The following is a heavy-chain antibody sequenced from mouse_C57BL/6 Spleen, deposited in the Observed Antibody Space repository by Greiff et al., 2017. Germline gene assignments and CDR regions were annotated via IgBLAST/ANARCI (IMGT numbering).Heavy chain of an antibody. D-gene: IGHD1-1*01. CDR2: IHPNSGST. J-gene: IGHJ4*01. CDR3: ARTYGSSYYYAMDY. Sequence: QVQLQQPGAELVKPGASVKLSCKASGYTFTSYWMHWVKQRPGQGLEWIGMIHPNSGSTNYNEKFKSKATLTVDKSSSTAYMQLSSLTSEDSAVYYCARTYGSSYYYAMDYWGQGTSGTVSS. CDR1: GYTFTSYW. V-gene: IGHV1-64*01.